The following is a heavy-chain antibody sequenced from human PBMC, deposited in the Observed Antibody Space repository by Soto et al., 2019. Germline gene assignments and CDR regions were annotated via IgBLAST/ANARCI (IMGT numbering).Heavy chain of an antibody. CDR2: IIPIFGTA. CDR3: ARADIVVVPGYNWFDP. J-gene: IGHJ5*02. Sequence: SVKVSCKASGGTFSSYAISWVRQAPGQGLEWMGGIIPIFGTANYAQKFQGRVTITADESTSTAYMELSSLRSEDTAVYYFARADIVVVPGYNWFDPWGQGTLVTVSS. D-gene: IGHD2-2*01. V-gene: IGHV1-69*13. CDR1: GGTFSSYA.